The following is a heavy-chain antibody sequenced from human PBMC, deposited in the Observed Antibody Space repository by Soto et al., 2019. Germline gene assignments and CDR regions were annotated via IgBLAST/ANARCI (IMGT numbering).Heavy chain of an antibody. D-gene: IGHD4-17*01. CDR1: GFTFSSYS. Sequence: GGSLRLSCAASGFTFSSYSMNWVRQAPGKGLEWVSYISSSSSTIYYADSVKGRFTISRDNAKNSLYLQMNSLRAEDTAVYYCARDRRVATVTTFYYYYMDVWGKGTTVTVSS. J-gene: IGHJ6*03. V-gene: IGHV3-48*01. CDR2: ISSSSSTI. CDR3: ARDRRVATVTTFYYYYMDV.